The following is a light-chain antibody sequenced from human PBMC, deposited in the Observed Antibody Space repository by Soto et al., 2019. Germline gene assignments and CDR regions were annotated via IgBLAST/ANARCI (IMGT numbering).Light chain of an antibody. V-gene: IGLV2-14*01. CDR1: SSDVGGYNY. Sequence: QSVLTQPASVSGSPGQSITISCTGTSSDVGGYNYVSWYQQHPGKASKLMIYDVINRLSGVSNRFSGSKFGNTASLTISGLQAEDEADYYCSSYTSSSTLSFGTGTKVTVL. CDR2: DVI. J-gene: IGLJ1*01. CDR3: SSYTSSSTLS.